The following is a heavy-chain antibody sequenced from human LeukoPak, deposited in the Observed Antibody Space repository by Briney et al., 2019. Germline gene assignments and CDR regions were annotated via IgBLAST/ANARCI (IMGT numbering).Heavy chain of an antibody. CDR3: ARDLFKTGTCFDY. V-gene: IGHV1-18*01. J-gene: IGHJ4*02. Sequence: ASVKVSCKASGYTFTSYAMNWARQTPGQGLEWMGWISAYNGNTNYAQKLQGRVTMTTDTSTSTAYMELRSLRSDDTAVYYCARDLFKTGTCFDYWGQGTLVTVSS. CDR1: GYTFTSYA. CDR2: ISAYNGNT. D-gene: IGHD1-1*01.